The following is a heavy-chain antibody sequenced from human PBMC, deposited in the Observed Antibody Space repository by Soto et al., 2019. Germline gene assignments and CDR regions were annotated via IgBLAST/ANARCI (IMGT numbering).Heavy chain of an antibody. J-gene: IGHJ5*02. Sequence: QVQLVQSGAEVKKPGSSVKVSCKASGGTFSSYTISWVRQAPGQGLEWMGRIIPILGIANYAQKFQGRVTITADKSTSTAYMELSSLRSEDTAVYYCARDLAGIAAAGTHNNWFDPWGQGTLVTVSS. CDR1: GGTFSSYT. V-gene: IGHV1-69*08. D-gene: IGHD6-13*01. CDR3: ARDLAGIAAAGTHNNWFDP. CDR2: IIPILGIA.